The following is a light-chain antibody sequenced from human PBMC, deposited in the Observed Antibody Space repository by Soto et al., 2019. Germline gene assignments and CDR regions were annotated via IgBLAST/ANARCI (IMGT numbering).Light chain of an antibody. CDR3: QHYNNGPPIT. V-gene: IGKV3-15*01. CDR2: GAS. J-gene: IGKJ5*01. Sequence: EIVMTQSPATLSVSPGERATLSCRASESVSSNLAWYQQKPGQAPRLLIYGASTRATGIPARFSGSVSGTEFTLTISSLQSEDFAVYYCQHYNNGPPITFGQGTRLDIK. CDR1: ESVSSN.